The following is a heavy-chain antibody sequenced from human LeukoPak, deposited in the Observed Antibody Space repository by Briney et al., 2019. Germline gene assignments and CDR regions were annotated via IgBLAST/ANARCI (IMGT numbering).Heavy chain of an antibody. Sequence: ASVKVSCKASGYRFSSVGISWVRQAPGQGFEWIGWVSTYNSETNYAPKFQARVTMTKDTSTSTVFLEMWSLRADDTAVYYCVRDNWNEFDPWGQGTLVTVSS. D-gene: IGHD1-1*01. CDR2: VSTYNSET. CDR1: GYRFSSVG. CDR3: VRDNWNEFDP. J-gene: IGHJ5*02. V-gene: IGHV1-18*01.